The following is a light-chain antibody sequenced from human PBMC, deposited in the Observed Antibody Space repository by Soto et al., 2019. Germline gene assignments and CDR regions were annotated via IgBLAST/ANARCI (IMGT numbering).Light chain of an antibody. Sequence: DIQMTQSPSSLSASVGDRVTITCRASQSINNYLHWYQHKPGKAPKLLIYAASSLQSGVPSRFSGSESGTDFTLTISNLQPEDFATYYCQQSSSSPLTFGGGTRVDIK. CDR2: AAS. V-gene: IGKV1-39*01. CDR3: QQSSSSPLT. J-gene: IGKJ4*01. CDR1: QSINNY.